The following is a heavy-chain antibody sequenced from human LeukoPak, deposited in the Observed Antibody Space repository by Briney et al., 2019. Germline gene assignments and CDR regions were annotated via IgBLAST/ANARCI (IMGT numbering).Heavy chain of an antibody. CDR3: ARDPYGGWLDY. V-gene: IGHV3-7*03. CDR1: GFTFSSYS. D-gene: IGHD4/OR15-4a*01. CDR2: IKQDGSEK. J-gene: IGHJ4*02. Sequence: GGSLRLSCAASGFTFSSYSMNWVRQAPGKGLEWVANIKQDGSEKYYVDSVKGRFTISRDNAKNSLYLQMNSLRAEDTAVYYCARDPYGGWLDYWGQGTLVTVSS.